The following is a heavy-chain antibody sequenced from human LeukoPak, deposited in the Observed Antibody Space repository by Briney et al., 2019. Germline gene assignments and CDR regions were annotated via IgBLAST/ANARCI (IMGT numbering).Heavy chain of an antibody. CDR3: ARDREPPYGPWFDP. CDR1: GFTFSSYS. CDR2: ISSSSSYI. Sequence: PGGSLRLSRAASGFTFSSYSMNWVRQAPGKGLEWVSSISSSSSYIYYADSVKGRFTISRDNAKNSLYLQMNSLRAEDTAVYYCARDREPPYGPWFDPWGQGTLVTVSS. V-gene: IGHV3-21*01. D-gene: IGHD3-10*01. J-gene: IGHJ5*02.